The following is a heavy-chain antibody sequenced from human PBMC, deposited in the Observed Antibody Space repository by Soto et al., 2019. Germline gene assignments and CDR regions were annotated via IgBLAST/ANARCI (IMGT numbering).Heavy chain of an antibody. J-gene: IGHJ4*02. V-gene: IGHV5-51*01. CDR3: ARHEASLGSTY. CDR1: GYTFTSYW. D-gene: IGHD2-2*01. Sequence: EVQLVQSGAEVKKPGESLKISCKGSGYTFTSYWIGWVRQMPGKGLEWMGIINPGDSDIRYSPSFQGQVTISADKSIPPAYLQWSSLKASDTAMYYCARHEASLGSTYWGQGTLVTVSS. CDR2: INPGDSDI.